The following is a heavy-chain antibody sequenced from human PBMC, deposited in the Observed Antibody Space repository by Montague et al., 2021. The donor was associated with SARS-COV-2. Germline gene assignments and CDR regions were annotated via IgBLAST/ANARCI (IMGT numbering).Heavy chain of an antibody. CDR3: ARGGFYCFDS. Sequence: SLRLSWAASGFTFSNSWMNWVRQAPGKGLEWVANIKYDESEKSYVDSVKGRFTISGDNAKNSLYLQMNGLRVEDTAVYYCARGGFYCFDSWGQGTLVTVSS. D-gene: IGHD5-12*01. V-gene: IGHV3-7*01. CDR2: IKYDESEK. J-gene: IGHJ4*02. CDR1: GFTFSNSW.